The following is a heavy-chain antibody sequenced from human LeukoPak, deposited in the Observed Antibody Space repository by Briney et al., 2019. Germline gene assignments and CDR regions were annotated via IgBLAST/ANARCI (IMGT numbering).Heavy chain of an antibody. J-gene: IGHJ4*02. CDR1: GFTFSIYA. CDR2: ISYDGSNK. CDR3: ARDYGGATTNYFDY. V-gene: IGHV3-30*04. Sequence: GGSLRLSCAASGFTFSIYAMHWVRQAPGKGLEWVAVISYDGSNKYYGDSVEGRFTISRDNSKNTLYLQMNSLRAEDTAVYYCARDYGGATTNYFDYWGQGTLVTVSS. D-gene: IGHD1-26*01.